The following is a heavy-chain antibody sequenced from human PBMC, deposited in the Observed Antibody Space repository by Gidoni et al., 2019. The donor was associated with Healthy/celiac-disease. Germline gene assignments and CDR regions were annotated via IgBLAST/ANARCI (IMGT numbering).Heavy chain of an antibody. Sequence: EVQLLESGGGLVQPGGSLRLSCAASGFTFSSYAMSWVRQAPGKGLEWVSAISGSGGSTYYADSVKGRFTISRDNSKNTLYLQMNSLRAEDTAVYYCAKDGLAGRNDFWSGYCLYWGQGTLVTVSS. D-gene: IGHD3-3*01. V-gene: IGHV3-23*01. CDR3: AKDGLAGRNDFWSGYCLY. J-gene: IGHJ4*02. CDR2: ISGSGGST. CDR1: GFTFSSYA.